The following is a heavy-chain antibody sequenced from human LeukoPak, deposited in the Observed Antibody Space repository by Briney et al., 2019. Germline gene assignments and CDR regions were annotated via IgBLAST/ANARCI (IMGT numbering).Heavy chain of an antibody. J-gene: IGHJ6*02. D-gene: IGHD1-14*01. CDR2: ISSSGSTI. Sequence: GGSLRLSCAAPGFTFSDYYMSWIRQGPGKGLEWVSYISSSGSTIYYADSVKGRFTLSRDNAKNSLYLQMNSLRAEDTAVYYCARGGNHYYYGIDVWGQGTTVTVSS. CDR1: GFTFSDYY. V-gene: IGHV3-11*01. CDR3: ARGGNHYYYGIDV.